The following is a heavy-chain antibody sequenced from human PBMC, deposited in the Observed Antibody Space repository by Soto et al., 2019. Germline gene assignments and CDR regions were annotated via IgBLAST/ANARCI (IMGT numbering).Heavy chain of an antibody. CDR1: GYSFSSSG. V-gene: IGHV1-8*01. J-gene: IGHJ5*02. CDR3: ARERENWFDP. Sequence: ASVKVSCKASGYSFSSSGITWVRQAPGQGLEWMGWMNPNSGNTGYAQKFQGRVTMTRNTSISTAYMELSSLRSEDTAVYYCARERENWFDPWGQGTLVTVSS. CDR2: MNPNSGNT. D-gene: IGHD1-26*01.